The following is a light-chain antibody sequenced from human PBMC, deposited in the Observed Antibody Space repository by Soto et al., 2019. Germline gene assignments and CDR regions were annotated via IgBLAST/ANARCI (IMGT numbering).Light chain of an antibody. CDR1: QSVSNY. CDR2: DAS. Sequence: EIVLTQSPATLSLSPGERATLSCRASQSVSNYLAWYQQKPGQPPRLLIYDASKRATGIPARFSGVGSGTDFPLPVSSLEPEDVAVYYCQHRYNWPQTFGQGTRVEVK. V-gene: IGKV3-11*01. J-gene: IGKJ1*01. CDR3: QHRYNWPQT.